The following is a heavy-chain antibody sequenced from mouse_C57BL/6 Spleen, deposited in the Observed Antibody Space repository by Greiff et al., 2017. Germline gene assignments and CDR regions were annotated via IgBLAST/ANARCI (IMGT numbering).Heavy chain of an antibody. CDR1: GYTFTDYE. Sequence: QVQLQQSGAELVRPGASVTLSCKASGYTFTDYEMHWVKQTPVHGLEWIGAIDPETGGTAYNQKFKGKAILTADKSSSTAYMELRSLTSEDSAVYYCTRKGSNFPWFAYWGQGTLVTVSA. J-gene: IGHJ3*01. D-gene: IGHD2-5*01. CDR3: TRKGSNFPWFAY. V-gene: IGHV1-15*01. CDR2: IDPETGGT.